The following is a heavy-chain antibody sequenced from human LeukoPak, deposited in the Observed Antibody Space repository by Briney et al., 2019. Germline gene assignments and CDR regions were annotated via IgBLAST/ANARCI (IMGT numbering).Heavy chain of an antibody. D-gene: IGHD6-13*01. CDR2: ISYDGSNK. V-gene: IGHV3-30*04. CDR1: GFTFSSYA. J-gene: IGHJ4*02. CDR3: ARDSYSSSYLDY. Sequence: GGSLRLSCAASGFTFSSYAMHWVRQAPGKGLEWVAVISYDGSNKYYADSVKGRFTISRDNSKNTLYLQMNSLRAEDTAVYYCARDSYSSSYLDYWGQGTLVTVSS.